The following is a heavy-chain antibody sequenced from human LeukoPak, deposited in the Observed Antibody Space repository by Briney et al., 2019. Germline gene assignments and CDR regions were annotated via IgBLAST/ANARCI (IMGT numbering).Heavy chain of an antibody. V-gene: IGHV4-31*03. J-gene: IGHJ5*02. D-gene: IGHD2-15*01. CDR2: IYYSGST. CDR1: GGSISSGGYY. Sequence: SQTLSLTCTVSGGSISSGGYYWSWIRQHPGKGLEWIGYIYYSGSTYYNPSLKSRVTISVDTSKNQFSLKLSSVTAADAAVYYCARALVVAVTPQDNWFDPWGQGTLVTVSS. CDR3: ARALVVAVTPQDNWFDP.